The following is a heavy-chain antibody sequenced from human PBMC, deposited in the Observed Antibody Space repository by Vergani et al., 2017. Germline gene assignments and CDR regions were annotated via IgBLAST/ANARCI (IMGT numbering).Heavy chain of an antibody. Sequence: QVQLVESGGGVVQPGRSLRLSCAASGFTFSSYGMHWVRQAPGKGLEWVAVIWYDGSNKYYADSVKGRFTISRDNSKNTLYLQMNSLRAEDTAGYYCARSVLGRAFGELLRPGGSGGSYRGMDVWGQGTTVTVSS. D-gene: IGHD3-10*01. V-gene: IGHV3-33*01. CDR3: ARSVLGRAFGELLRPGGSGGSYRGMDV. J-gene: IGHJ6*02. CDR2: IWYDGSNK. CDR1: GFTFSSYG.